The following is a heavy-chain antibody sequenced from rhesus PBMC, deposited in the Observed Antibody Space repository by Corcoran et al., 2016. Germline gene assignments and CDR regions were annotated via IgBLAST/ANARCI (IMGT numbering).Heavy chain of an antibody. CDR3: ATSYGIGFDY. J-gene: IGHJ4*01. V-gene: IGHV4-65*02. CDR1: GGSISSSTW. D-gene: IGHD1-1-1*01. Sequence: QVQLQESGPGLVKPSETLSLTCAVSGGSISSSTWWTWIRQPPGKGLEWIGYISGSSGSTYYNPSLKSRVTISKDTSKNQFSLKLSSVTAADTAVYYCATSYGIGFDYWGQGVLVTVSS. CDR2: ISGSSGST.